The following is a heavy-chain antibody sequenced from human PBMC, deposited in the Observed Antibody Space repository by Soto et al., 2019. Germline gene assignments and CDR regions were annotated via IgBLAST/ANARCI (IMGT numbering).Heavy chain of an antibody. J-gene: IGHJ6*03. D-gene: IGHD1-1*01. CDR3: ATARTGTGYYYYMDV. CDR2: FDPEDGET. CDR1: GFTFSSYA. V-gene: IGHV1-24*01. Sequence: GGSLRLSCAASGFTFSSYAMSWVRQAPGKGLEWMGGFDPEDGETIYAQKFQGRVTMTEDTSTDTAYMELSSLRSEDTAVYYCATARTGTGYYYYMDVWGKGTTVTVSS.